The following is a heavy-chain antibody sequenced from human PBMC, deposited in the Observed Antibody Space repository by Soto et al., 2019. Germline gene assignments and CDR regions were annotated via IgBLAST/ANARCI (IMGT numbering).Heavy chain of an antibody. D-gene: IGHD3-3*01. CDR3: ARDRYSYFDFWSGSLPYYYYVMDF. CDR2: ISYDGSNT. J-gene: IGHJ6*02. CDR1: GFTFSSYA. Sequence: GGSLRLSCAASGFTFSSYAMHWVRQAQGKRLEWVAAISYDGSNTYYADSVKGRFTISRDNAKNTLYLQMNSLRAEDTAVYYCARDRYSYFDFWSGSLPYYYYVMDFWGQGTTVTVSS. V-gene: IGHV3-30*04.